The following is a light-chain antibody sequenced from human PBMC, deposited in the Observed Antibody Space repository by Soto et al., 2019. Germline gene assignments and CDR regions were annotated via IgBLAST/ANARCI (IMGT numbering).Light chain of an antibody. CDR2: RNN. CDR1: SSNIGDNT. V-gene: IGLV1-44*01. J-gene: IGLJ1*01. Sequence: QSVLTQPPSASGTPGQRVTISCSGSSSNIGDNTVNWYQQLPGTAPKLLIFRNNQRPSGVPDRFSGSKSGTSASLAISGLQSEDEADYYCAAWDDRLKGYVFGTGTQLTVL. CDR3: AAWDDRLKGYV.